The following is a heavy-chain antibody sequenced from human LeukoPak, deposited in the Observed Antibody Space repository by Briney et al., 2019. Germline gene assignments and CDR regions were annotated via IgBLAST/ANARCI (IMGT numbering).Heavy chain of an antibody. Sequence: SETLSLTCAVYGGSFSGYYWSWIRQPPGKGLEWIGEINNSGSTNYNPSLKSRVTISVDTSNNQFSLKLNYVTAADTDVYYCARGNLGLIDNNTSCGVEFEYWGQGTLVTVSS. D-gene: IGHD3-3*01. CDR2: INNSGST. CDR3: ARGNLGLIDNNTSCGVEFEY. J-gene: IGHJ4*02. CDR1: GGSFSGYY. V-gene: IGHV4-34*01.